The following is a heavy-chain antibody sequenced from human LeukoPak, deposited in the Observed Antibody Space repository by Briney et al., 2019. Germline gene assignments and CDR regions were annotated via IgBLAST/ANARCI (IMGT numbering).Heavy chain of an antibody. CDR1: GFTVSSNY. D-gene: IGHD4-11*01. CDR2: IYSGGRT. V-gene: IGHV3-53*01. J-gene: IGHJ4*02. Sequence: GGSLRLSCAASGFTVSSNYMSWVRKAPGKGLERVSVIYSGGRTYYADSVKGRFTISRDNSKNTLYLQMNSLRAEDTAVYYCARDRGRVTSDWGQGTLVTVSS. CDR3: ARDRGRVTSD.